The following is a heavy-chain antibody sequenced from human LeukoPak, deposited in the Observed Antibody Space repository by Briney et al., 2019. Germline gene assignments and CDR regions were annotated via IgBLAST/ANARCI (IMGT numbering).Heavy chain of an antibody. V-gene: IGHV3-7*01. D-gene: IGHD3-22*01. CDR2: IKEDGSEK. J-gene: IGHJ4*02. CDR3: ARDLYRIVVVPHYFDY. Sequence: GGSLRLSCAASGFTFNSYWMSWVRQAPGKGLEWVANIKEDGSEKYYVDSVKGRFTISRDNAKKSLYLQMNSLRAEDTAVYYCARDLYRIVVVPHYFDYWGQGTLVTVSS. CDR1: GFTFNSYW.